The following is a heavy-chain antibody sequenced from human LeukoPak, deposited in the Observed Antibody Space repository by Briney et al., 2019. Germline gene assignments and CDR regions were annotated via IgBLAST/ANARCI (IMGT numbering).Heavy chain of an antibody. J-gene: IGHJ1*01. CDR2: IYYSGST. Sequence: SETLSLTCTVSGGSISSYHWSWIRQPPGKGLEWIGYIYYSGSTNYNPSLKSRVTMSVDTSKNQFSLKLSSVTAADTAVYYCARGTVTTEYLQPWGQGTLVTVSS. CDR1: GGSISSYH. D-gene: IGHD4-17*01. V-gene: IGHV4-59*01. CDR3: ARGTVTTEYLQP.